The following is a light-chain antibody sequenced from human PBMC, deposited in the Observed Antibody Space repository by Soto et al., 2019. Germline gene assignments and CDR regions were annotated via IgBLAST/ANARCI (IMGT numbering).Light chain of an antibody. CDR1: QSVSSD. CDR2: DAS. CDR3: QQRTNWSIT. Sequence: EIVLTQSPATLSFSPGERATLSCGASQSVSSDLAWYQQKPGQAPRLLIYDASNRATGIPARFSGSGSGTDFTLTISSLESEDFAVYYCQQRTNWSITFGQGTRLEIK. V-gene: IGKV3-11*01. J-gene: IGKJ5*01.